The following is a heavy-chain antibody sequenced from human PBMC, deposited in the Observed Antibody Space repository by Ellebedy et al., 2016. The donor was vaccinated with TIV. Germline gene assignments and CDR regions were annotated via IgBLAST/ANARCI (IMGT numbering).Heavy chain of an antibody. CDR1: RFTFSTYA. CDR3: VFIEVGAPRNY. CDR2: ISYDGSNT. V-gene: IGHV3-30*01. D-gene: IGHD1-26*01. Sequence: GESLKISXAASRFTFSTYAMHWVRQAPGKVPEWVAVISYDGSNTYYADSVKGRFTISRDNSKDTLYLQMNSLRGEDTGVYYCVFIEVGAPRNYWGQGTLVTVSS. J-gene: IGHJ4*02.